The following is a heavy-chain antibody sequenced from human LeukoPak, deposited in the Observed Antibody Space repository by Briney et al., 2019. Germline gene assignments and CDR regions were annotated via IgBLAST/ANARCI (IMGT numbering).Heavy chain of an antibody. CDR2: INHSGST. CDR3: ARGGFYCGGDCYVDY. J-gene: IGHJ4*02. Sequence: SETLSLTCAVYGGSFSTYYWSWVRQPPGKGLEWIGEINHSGSTNYNPSLKSRVTISVDTSKNQFSLKLSSVTAADTAVYYCARGGFYCGGDCYVDYWGQGTLVTVSS. CDR1: GGSFSTYY. D-gene: IGHD2-21*02. V-gene: IGHV4-34*01.